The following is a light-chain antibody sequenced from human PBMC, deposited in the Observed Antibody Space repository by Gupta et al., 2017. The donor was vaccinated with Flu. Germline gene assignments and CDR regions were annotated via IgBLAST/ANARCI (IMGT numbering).Light chain of an antibody. Sequence: PVTPGEPASISCRSSQSLLHSNGFNYLAWYLQKPGQSPQLLIYLGSIRASGVPDRFSGSGSGXNFTLKXSRVETEDVGIYFCMQALLSLDFGXGTRVEI. CDR3: MQALLSLD. J-gene: IGKJ4*01. CDR1: QSLLHSNGFNY. CDR2: LGS. V-gene: IGKV2-28*01.